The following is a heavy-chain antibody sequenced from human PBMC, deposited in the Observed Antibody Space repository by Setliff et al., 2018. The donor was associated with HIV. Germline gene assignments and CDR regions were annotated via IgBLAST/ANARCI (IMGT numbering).Heavy chain of an antibody. CDR1: GGFLTNYF. J-gene: IGHJ6*03. Sequence: SETLSLTCAVSGGFLTNYFWTWIRQSPGKGLEYIGSCDHGGTTYYNPSHRCRVTVSLLWSKNQFSLTLTSVTAADTAIYFCARGLLGLSGTPGSHYMDVCGQGTTVTVSS. CDR2: CDHGGTT. D-gene: IGHD6-19*01. V-gene: IGHV4-59*05. CDR3: ARGLLGLSGTPGSHYMDV.